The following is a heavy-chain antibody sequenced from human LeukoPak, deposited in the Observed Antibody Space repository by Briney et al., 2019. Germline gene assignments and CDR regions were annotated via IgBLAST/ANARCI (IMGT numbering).Heavy chain of an antibody. J-gene: IGHJ5*02. Sequence: PGGSLRLSCAASGFTFSSYSMNWVRQAPGKGLEWVSSISSSSSYIYYADSVKGRFTISRDNAKNSLYLQMNSLRAEDTAVYYCARDQYSSGWYGDGVNWFDPWGQGTLVTVSS. CDR3: ARDQYSSGWYGDGVNWFDP. CDR1: GFTFSSYS. V-gene: IGHV3-21*04. CDR2: ISSSSSYI. D-gene: IGHD6-19*01.